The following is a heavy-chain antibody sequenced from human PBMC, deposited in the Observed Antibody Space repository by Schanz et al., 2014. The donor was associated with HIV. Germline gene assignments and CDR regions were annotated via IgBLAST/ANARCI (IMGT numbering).Heavy chain of an antibody. Sequence: ARLVQSGAEVKRPGASVTVSCTAAGSTFPDLDVNWVRQAPGQGLEWMGWINPNSGGTNYAQKFQGRVTMTRDTSISTAYMEMRRLRSDDTAVYYCARDVSVDCTGINNCYTRKWFDPWGQGTLVTVSS. CDR1: GSTFPDLD. CDR2: INPNSGGT. V-gene: IGHV1-2*02. J-gene: IGHJ5*02. D-gene: IGHD2-2*02. CDR3: ARDVSVDCTGINNCYTRKWFDP.